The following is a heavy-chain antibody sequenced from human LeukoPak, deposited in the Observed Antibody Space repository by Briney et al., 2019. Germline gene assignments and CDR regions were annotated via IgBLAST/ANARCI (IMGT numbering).Heavy chain of an antibody. CDR2: IYYSGST. D-gene: IGHD3-9*01. Sequence: NPSETLSLTCTVSGGSISSSSYYWGWIRQPPGKGLEWIGSIYYSGSTYYNPSLKSRVTISVDTSKNQFSLKLSSVTAAGTAVYYCARLDYDILTGYPYYFDYWGQGTLVTVSS. CDR1: GGSISSSSYY. V-gene: IGHV4-39*01. J-gene: IGHJ4*02. CDR3: ARLDYDILTGYPYYFDY.